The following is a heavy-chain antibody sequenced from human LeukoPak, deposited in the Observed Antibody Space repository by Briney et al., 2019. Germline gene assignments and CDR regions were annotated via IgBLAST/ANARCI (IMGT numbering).Heavy chain of an antibody. CDR1: GFTFSSYA. CDR2: ISGSGGST. V-gene: IGHV3-23*01. D-gene: IGHD3-3*01. Sequence: GGSLRLSCAASGFTFSSYAMSWVRQAPGKGQEWVSAISGSGGSTYYADSVKGRFTISRDNSKNTLYLQMNSLRAEDTAVYYCAKVDYDFWSGYPGGPDYWGQGTLITVSS. J-gene: IGHJ4*02. CDR3: AKVDYDFWSGYPGGPDY.